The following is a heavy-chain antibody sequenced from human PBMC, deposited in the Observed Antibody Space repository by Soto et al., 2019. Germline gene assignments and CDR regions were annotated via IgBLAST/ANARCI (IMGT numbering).Heavy chain of an antibody. CDR2: ITPNSGGI. J-gene: IGHJ4*02. CDR3: ARVGLLVGAWYFFDY. CDR1: GYTFTDYY. V-gene: IGHV1-2*02. D-gene: IGHD1-26*01. Sequence: QVQLVQSGAEVKKPGASVKVSCKASGYTFTDYYLHWVRQAPGQGLEWMGWITPNSGGINYAQKFQGRGTIARDTSISTVYILLSRLRSDDTAVYYCARVGLLVGAWYFFDYWGQGTLVTVSS.